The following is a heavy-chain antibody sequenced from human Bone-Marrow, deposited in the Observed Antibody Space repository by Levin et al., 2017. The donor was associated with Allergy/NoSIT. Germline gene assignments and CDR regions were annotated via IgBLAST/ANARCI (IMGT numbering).Heavy chain of an antibody. V-gene: IGHV5-10-1*01. Sequence: GESLKISCKGSGYSFISYWITWVRQMPGKGLEWMGMIDPSDSYTSYSPSFQGHATISADKSISTAYLQWSSLKASDTAIYYCARHFGNETELEALLLLDIWGQGTMVSVSS. D-gene: IGHD3-3*01. CDR3: ARHFGNETELEALLLLDI. CDR2: IDPSDSYT. J-gene: IGHJ3*02. CDR1: GYSFISYW.